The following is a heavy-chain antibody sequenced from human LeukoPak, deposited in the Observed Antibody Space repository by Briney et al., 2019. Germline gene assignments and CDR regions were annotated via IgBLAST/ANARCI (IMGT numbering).Heavy chain of an antibody. D-gene: IGHD4-17*01. J-gene: IGHJ4*02. CDR2: IYPGDSNV. CDR1: GYSFTKSW. Sequence: GESLKISCKASGYSFTKSWIGWVRQMPGKGLEWMGIIYPGDSNVKYSPSFQGQVTISADKSINTAYLQWSNLRASDTAMYYCARPSYGASDYWGQGTLVTVSS. V-gene: IGHV5-51*01. CDR3: ARPSYGASDY.